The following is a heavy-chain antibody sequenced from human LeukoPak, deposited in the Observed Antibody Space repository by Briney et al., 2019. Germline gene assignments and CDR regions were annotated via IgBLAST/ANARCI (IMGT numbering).Heavy chain of an antibody. D-gene: IGHD3-22*01. V-gene: IGHV1-24*01. J-gene: IGHJ3*02. CDR3: ARPITMYYDSSGYYSDAFDI. CDR1: GYTLTELS. Sequence: ASVKVSCKVFGYTLTELSMHWVRQAPGKGLEWMGGFDPEDGETIYAQKFQGGVAMTEDTSTDTAYMELSSLRSEDTAVYYCARPITMYYDSSGYYSDAFDIWGQGTMVTVSS. CDR2: FDPEDGET.